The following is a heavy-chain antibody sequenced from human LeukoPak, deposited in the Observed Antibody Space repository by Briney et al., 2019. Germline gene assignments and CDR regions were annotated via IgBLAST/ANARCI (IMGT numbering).Heavy chain of an antibody. CDR2: IRSKAYGGTT. Sequence: GGSLRLSCTASGFTFGDYAMSWFRQAPGKGLEWVGFIRSKAYGGTTEYAASVKGRFTISRDDSKSIAYLQMNSLKTEDTAVYYCTRSHYYGSGILGYWGQGTLVTVSS. V-gene: IGHV3-49*03. J-gene: IGHJ4*02. D-gene: IGHD3-10*01. CDR3: TRSHYYGSGILGY. CDR1: GFTFGDYA.